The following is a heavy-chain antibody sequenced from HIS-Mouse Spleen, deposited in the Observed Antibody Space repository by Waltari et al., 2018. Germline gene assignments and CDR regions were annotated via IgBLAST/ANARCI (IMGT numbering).Heavy chain of an antibody. CDR3: AREIPYSSSWYDWYFDL. J-gene: IGHJ2*01. V-gene: IGHV4-39*07. CDR2: IYYSGST. Sequence: QLQLQESGPGLVKPSETLSLTCTVSGGSISSSSYYWGWIRQPPGKGLEWIGSIYYSGSTYDNPALKRRVTISVDTSKNQFSLKLSSGTAADTAVYYCAREIPYSSSWYDWYFDLWGRGTLVTVSS. CDR1: GGSISSSSYY. D-gene: IGHD6-13*01.